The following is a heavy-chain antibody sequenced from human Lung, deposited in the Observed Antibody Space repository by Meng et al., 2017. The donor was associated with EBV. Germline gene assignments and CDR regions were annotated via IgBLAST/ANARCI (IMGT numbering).Heavy chain of an antibody. CDR2: ISYDGSNK. J-gene: IGHJ4*02. CDR1: GFTFSSYG. CDR3: AKDMDY. V-gene: IGHV3-30*18. Sequence: QVQLVESGXGVVQPGRSLRRSCAASGFTFSSYGMHWVRQAPGKGLEWVAVISYDGSNKNYVDSVKGRFTISRDNSKNTLYLQMNSLRAEDTAVYYCAKDMDYWGQGTLVTVSS.